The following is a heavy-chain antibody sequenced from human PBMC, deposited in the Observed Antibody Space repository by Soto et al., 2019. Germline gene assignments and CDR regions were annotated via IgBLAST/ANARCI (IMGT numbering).Heavy chain of an antibody. CDR1: GYTFTHYA. J-gene: IGHJ5*02. Sequence: QVQLVQSGAEVKKPGASVKFSCTASGYTFTHYAIHWVRHAPGQRLEWMGFINAGSGNTKYSQTFQRRITFTKDTTARTADMDLSSLRSEDTAIYDCARGLAADGAWGQGTLVTVSS. CDR3: ARGLAADGA. D-gene: IGHD6-13*01. CDR2: INAGSGNT. V-gene: IGHV1-3*01.